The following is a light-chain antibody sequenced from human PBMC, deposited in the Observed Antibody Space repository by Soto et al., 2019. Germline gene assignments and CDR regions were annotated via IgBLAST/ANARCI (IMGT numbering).Light chain of an antibody. CDR3: QQYNSYLWT. V-gene: IGKV1-5*03. Sequence: DIQMTQSPSTLSASVGDRVTITCRASQSINNWLAWYQQKPGKAPNFLIYKASSLESGVPSRFSGSGSGTEFTLTISSLQPDDFATYYCQQYNSYLWTFGQGTKVDIK. CDR2: KAS. J-gene: IGKJ1*01. CDR1: QSINNW.